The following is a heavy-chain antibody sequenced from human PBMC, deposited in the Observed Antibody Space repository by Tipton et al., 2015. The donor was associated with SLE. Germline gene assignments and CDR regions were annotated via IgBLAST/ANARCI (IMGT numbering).Heavy chain of an antibody. J-gene: IGHJ6*02. CDR1: GFTFGEHG. CDR2: ISWNSDKV. CDR3: AKAAARGGYYYYYGMDV. V-gene: IGHV3-9*01. Sequence: RSLRLSCAASGFTFGEHGMHWVRQVPGKGLEWVSHISWNSDKVAYADSVKGRFTISRDNAKNSVYLQMNSLRVEDTALYYCAKAAARGGYYYYYGMDVWGQGTTVTVSS. D-gene: IGHD3-10*01.